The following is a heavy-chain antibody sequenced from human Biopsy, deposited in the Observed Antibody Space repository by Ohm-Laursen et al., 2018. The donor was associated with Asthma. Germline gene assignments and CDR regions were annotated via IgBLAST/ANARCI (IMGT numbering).Heavy chain of an antibody. CDR1: GGSISSYY. V-gene: IGHV4-59*01. CDR2: IYFSGST. Sequence: SETLSLTWTVSGGSISSYYWSWIRQPRGKGLVWIGYIYFSGSTNYNPSLKSRVTISVDTSKNQFSLKLRSVTAADTAVYYCARDVSFGRFLEWSSGMDVWGQGTTVTVSS. D-gene: IGHD3-3*01. J-gene: IGHJ6*02. CDR3: ARDVSFGRFLEWSSGMDV.